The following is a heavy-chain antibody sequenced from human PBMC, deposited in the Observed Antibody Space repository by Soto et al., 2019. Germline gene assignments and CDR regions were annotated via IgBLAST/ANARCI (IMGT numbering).Heavy chain of an antibody. CDR3: ARRRHCSSTSCYGASVFDY. Sequence: ASLTVSCKASGYTFTSYDINWVRQATGQGREWMGWMNPNSGNTGYAQKFQGRVTMTRNTSISTAYMELSSLRSEDTAVHYCARRRHCSSTSCYGASVFDYWGQGTLVTVSS. D-gene: IGHD2-2*01. CDR1: GYTFTSYD. V-gene: IGHV1-8*01. CDR2: MNPNSGNT. J-gene: IGHJ4*02.